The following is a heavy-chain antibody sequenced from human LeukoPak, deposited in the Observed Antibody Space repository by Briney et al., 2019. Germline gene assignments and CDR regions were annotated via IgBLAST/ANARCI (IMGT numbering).Heavy chain of an antibody. CDR3: ARAPGIFGVVSFFDY. V-gene: IGHV4-4*07. J-gene: IGHJ4*02. Sequence: SETLSLTCTVSGGSISSYYWSWIRQPAGKGLERIGRIYTRGSTNYNPSLKSRVTMSVDTSKNQFSLKLSSVTAADTAVYYCARAPGIFGVVSFFDYWGQGTLVTVSS. CDR2: IYTRGST. D-gene: IGHD3-3*01. CDR1: GGSISSYY.